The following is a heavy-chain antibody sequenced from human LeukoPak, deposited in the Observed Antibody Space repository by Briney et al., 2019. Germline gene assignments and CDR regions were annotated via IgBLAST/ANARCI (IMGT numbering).Heavy chain of an antibody. V-gene: IGHV4-34*01. D-gene: IGHD6-19*01. Sequence: SETLSLTCAVYGGSFSGYYWSWIRQPPGKGLEWIGEINHSGSTNYNPSLKSRVTISVDTSKNQFSLKLSSVTAADTAVYYCARALFYSSGWYGFDPWGQGTLVTVSS. CDR2: INHSGST. J-gene: IGHJ5*02. CDR3: ARALFYSSGWYGFDP. CDR1: GGSFSGYY.